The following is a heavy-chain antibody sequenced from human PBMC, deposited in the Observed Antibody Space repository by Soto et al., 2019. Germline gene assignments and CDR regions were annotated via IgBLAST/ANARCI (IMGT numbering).Heavy chain of an antibody. J-gene: IGHJ6*02. CDR2: INTSGGSP. V-gene: IGHV1-46*01. CDR3: ARGGRHSDYYYYYGMDV. CDR1: GYTFTIYY. D-gene: IGHD6-25*01. Sequence: GASVQVSCKAFGYTFTIYYIHWVRQAPGQGLEWMGVINTSGGSPTYAQKFQDRVTMTRDTSTSTVYMELSSLRSEDTAVYYCARGGRHSDYYYYYGMDVWGQGTTVTVSS.